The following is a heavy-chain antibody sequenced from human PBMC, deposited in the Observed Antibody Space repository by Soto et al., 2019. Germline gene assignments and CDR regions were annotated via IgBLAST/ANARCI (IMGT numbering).Heavy chain of an antibody. V-gene: IGHV4-4*02. J-gene: IGHJ6*02. D-gene: IGHD6-19*01. CDR1: GGSISSSNW. CDR3: ARVGDYGYRSGWHWGYYYYGMDV. CDR2: IYHSGST. Sequence: TLSLTCAVSGGSISSSNWWSWVRQPPGKGLEWIGEIYHSGSTNYNPSLKSRVTRSVDKSKNQFSLKLSSVTAADTAVYYCARVGDYGYRSGWHWGYYYYGMDVWGQGTTVTVSS.